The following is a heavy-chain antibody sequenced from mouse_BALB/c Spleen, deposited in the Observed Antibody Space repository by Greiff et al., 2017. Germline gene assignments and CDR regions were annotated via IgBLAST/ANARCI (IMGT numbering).Heavy chain of an antibody. CDR2: IDPANGNT. CDR3: ARDHYYGSSYNAMDY. J-gene: IGHJ4*01. V-gene: IGHV14-3*02. D-gene: IGHD1-1*01. Sequence: DVQLQESGAELVKPGASVKLSCTASGFNIKDTYMHWVKQRPEQGLEWIGRIDPANGNTKYDPKFQGKATITADTSSNTAYLQLSSLTSEDTAVYYCARDHYYGSSYNAMDYWGQGTSVTVSS. CDR1: GFNIKDTY.